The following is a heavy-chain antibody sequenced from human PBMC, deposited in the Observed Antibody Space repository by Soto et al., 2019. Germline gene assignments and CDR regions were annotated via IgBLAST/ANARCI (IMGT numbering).Heavy chain of an antibody. V-gene: IGHV4-4*02. CDR3: ASFWAGY. D-gene: IGHD7-27*01. CDR1: GRSISSNNW. J-gene: IGHJ4*02. Sequence: PSETLSLTCAFSGRSISSNNWWSWVRQAPGKGLEWIGEIYHSGSTNYHPSLKSRVIISIDKSKNQFSLKLSSVTAADTAVYYCASFWAGYWGQGTLVTVS. CDR2: IYHSGST.